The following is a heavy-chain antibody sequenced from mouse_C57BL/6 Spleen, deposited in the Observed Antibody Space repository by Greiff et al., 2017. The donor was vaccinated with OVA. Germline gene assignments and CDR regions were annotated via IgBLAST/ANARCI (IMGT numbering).Heavy chain of an antibody. CDR2: IYPGGGYT. Sequence: VQLQESGAELVRPGTSVKMSCKASGYTFTNYWIGWAKQRPGHGLEWIGDIYPGGGYTNYNEKFKGKATLTADKSSSTAYMQFSSLTSEDSAIYYCARGTGLDYWGQGTTLTVSS. D-gene: IGHD4-1*01. J-gene: IGHJ2*01. V-gene: IGHV1-63*01. CDR1: GYTFTNYW. CDR3: ARGTGLDY.